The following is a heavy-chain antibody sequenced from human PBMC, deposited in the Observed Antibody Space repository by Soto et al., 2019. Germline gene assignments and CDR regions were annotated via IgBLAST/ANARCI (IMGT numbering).Heavy chain of an antibody. CDR1: GYTFTDYY. CDR3: ANSYGDYVLYAFDI. D-gene: IGHD4-17*01. V-gene: IGHV1-2*02. J-gene: IGHJ3*02. CDR2: INPISGGT. Sequence: GASVKVSCKASGYTFTDYYIHWVRQAPGQGLEWMAWINPISGGTNYAQKFQGRVTMTRDTSITTTYMELSRLTSDDTAVYYCANSYGDYVLYAFDIWGQGTMVTVSS.